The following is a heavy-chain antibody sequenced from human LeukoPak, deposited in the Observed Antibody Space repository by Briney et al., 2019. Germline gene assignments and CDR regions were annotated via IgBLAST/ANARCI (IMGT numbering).Heavy chain of an antibody. CDR2: IYHSGST. V-gene: IGHV4-4*02. CDR1: GGSISSSNW. Sequence: PSETLSLTCAVSGGSISSSNWWSWVRQPPGKGLEWIGEIYHSGSTNYNPSLKSRVAISVDKSKNQFSLKLSSVTAADTAVYYCARQTYYYDSSWYYWGQGTLVTVSS. J-gene: IGHJ4*02. D-gene: IGHD3-22*01. CDR3: ARQTYYYDSSWYY.